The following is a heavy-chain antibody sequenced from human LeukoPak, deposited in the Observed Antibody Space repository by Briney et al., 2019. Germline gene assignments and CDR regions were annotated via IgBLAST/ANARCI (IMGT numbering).Heavy chain of an antibody. CDR3: AKRSGYYDILTGHFDY. D-gene: IGHD3-9*01. V-gene: IGHV3-23*01. J-gene: IGHJ4*02. Sequence: PGGSLRLSCVAPGFTFSSYAMSWVRQAPGKGLEWVSAISGSGGSTYYADSVKGRFTISRDISKNTLYLQMNSLRAEDTAVYYCAKRSGYYDILTGHFDYWGQGTLVTVSS. CDR2: ISGSGGST. CDR1: GFTFSSYA.